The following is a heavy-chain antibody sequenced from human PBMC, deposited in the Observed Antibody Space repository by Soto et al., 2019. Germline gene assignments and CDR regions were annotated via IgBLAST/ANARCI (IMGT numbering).Heavy chain of an antibody. Sequence: GGSLRLSCAASGFTFDDYAMQWVRQAPGKGLEWVSGISWNSGTIGYADSVKGRFTISRDNAKNSLYLQMNSLRAADTALYYCAKGRYSSLDYFDYWGQGTLVTVSS. CDR1: GFTFDDYA. J-gene: IGHJ4*02. CDR2: ISWNSGTI. V-gene: IGHV3-9*01. D-gene: IGHD6-13*01. CDR3: AKGRYSSLDYFDY.